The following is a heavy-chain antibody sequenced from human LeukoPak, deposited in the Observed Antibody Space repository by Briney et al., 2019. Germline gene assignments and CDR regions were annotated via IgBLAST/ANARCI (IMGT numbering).Heavy chain of an antibody. CDR1: GGTFSSYA. J-gene: IGHJ4*02. CDR2: IIPIFGTA. D-gene: IGHD2-15*01. CDR3: ARVGPGGSCPGD. Sequence: SVKVSCKASGGTFSSYAISWVRQAPGQGLEWMGGIIPIFGTANYAQKFQGRVTITADASTSTAYMELSSLRSEDTAVYYCARVGPGGSCPGDWGQGTLVTVSS. V-gene: IGHV1-69*13.